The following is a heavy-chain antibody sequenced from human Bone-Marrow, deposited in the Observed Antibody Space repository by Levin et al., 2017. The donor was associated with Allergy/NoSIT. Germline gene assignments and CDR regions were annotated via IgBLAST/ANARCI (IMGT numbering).Heavy chain of an antibody. V-gene: IGHV5-51*01. Sequence: GESRKISCKGSGYRFTSNWIGWVRQMPGKGLEWMGIIYLGDSNSRYSPSFQGQVTISADKSISTAYLQWSSLKASDTAMYYCARGQTGSYYYFDYWGQGTLVTVSS. CDR2: IYLGDSNS. J-gene: IGHJ4*02. D-gene: IGHD1-26*01. CDR3: ARGQTGSYYYFDY. CDR1: GYRFTSNW.